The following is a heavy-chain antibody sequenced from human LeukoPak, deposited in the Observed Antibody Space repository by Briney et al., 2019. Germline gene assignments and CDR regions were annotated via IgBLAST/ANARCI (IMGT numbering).Heavy chain of an antibody. CDR2: ISGSGGST. D-gene: IGHD6-19*01. Sequence: GSLRLSCAASGFTFSSYGMSWVRQPPGKGLEWVSIISGSGGSTSYADSVKGRFTISRDISKNTLYLQMNSLRAEDTAVYYCARSRGAGYYYYYYMDVWGKGTTVTVSS. V-gene: IGHV3-23*01. CDR3: ARSRGAGYYYYYYMDV. CDR1: GFTFSSYG. J-gene: IGHJ6*03.